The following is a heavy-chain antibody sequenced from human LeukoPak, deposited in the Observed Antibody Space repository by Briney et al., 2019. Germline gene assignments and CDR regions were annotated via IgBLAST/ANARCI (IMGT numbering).Heavy chain of an antibody. Sequence: PSETLSLTCTVSGGSISSSSYYWGWIRQPPGKGLEWIGSIYYSGSTYYNPSLKSRVTISVDTSKNQFSPKLSSVTAADTAVYYCARDLVAATAFDYWGQGTLVTVSS. CDR1: GGSISSSSYY. J-gene: IGHJ4*02. CDR3: ARDLVAATAFDY. CDR2: IYYSGST. D-gene: IGHD6-13*01. V-gene: IGHV4-39*07.